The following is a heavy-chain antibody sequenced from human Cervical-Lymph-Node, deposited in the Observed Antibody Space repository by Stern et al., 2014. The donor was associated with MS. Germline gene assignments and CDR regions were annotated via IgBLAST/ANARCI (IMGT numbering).Heavy chain of an antibody. CDR3: AKDRTSSSWGVDF. J-gene: IGHJ4*02. Sequence: EVQLVESGGGLVQPGRSLRLSCAASGFNFDDYGMHWVRKAPGKGLEWVSGISWNSDKIVYAESVKGRFTISRDNAKDSLSLQMDSLRVEDTALYYCAKDRTSSSWGVDFWGQGTLVTVSS. CDR1: GFNFDDYG. V-gene: IGHV3-9*01. D-gene: IGHD6-13*01. CDR2: ISWNSDKI.